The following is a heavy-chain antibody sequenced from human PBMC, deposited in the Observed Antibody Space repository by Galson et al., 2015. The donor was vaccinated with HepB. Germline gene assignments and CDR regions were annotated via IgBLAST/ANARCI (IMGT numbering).Heavy chain of an antibody. Sequence: TLSLTCTVSGGSISSGSYYWSWIRQLAGKGLEWIGRIYTSGSTNYNPSLKSRVTISVDTSKNQFSLKLSSVTAADTAVYYCARRELVMNAFDIWGQGTMVTVSS. CDR1: GGSISSGSYY. V-gene: IGHV4-61*02. CDR3: ARRELVMNAFDI. CDR2: IYTSGST. J-gene: IGHJ3*02. D-gene: IGHD3-9*01.